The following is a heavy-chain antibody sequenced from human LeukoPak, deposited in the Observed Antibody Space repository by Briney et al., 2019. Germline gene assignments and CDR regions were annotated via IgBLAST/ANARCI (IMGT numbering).Heavy chain of an antibody. CDR1: GFTFSSYS. J-gene: IGHJ3*02. CDR2: ISSSSSTI. Sequence: GGSLRLSCAASGFTFSSYSMNWVRQAPGKGLEWVSYISSSSSTIYYADSVKGRFTISRDNANNSLYLQMNSLRAEDTAVYYCAVNTGTDAFDIWGQGTMVTVSS. D-gene: IGHD1-1*01. V-gene: IGHV3-48*01. CDR3: AVNTGTDAFDI.